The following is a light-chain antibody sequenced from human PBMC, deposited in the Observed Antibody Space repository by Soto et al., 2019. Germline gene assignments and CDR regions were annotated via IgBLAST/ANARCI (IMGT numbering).Light chain of an antibody. V-gene: IGKV3-20*01. Sequence: EIVLTQSPGTLSLSPGERATLSCRASQSVTRRYLAWYQQKPGQPPRPLIYDTSRRATGIPDRFSGSGSGTDFTLTISRLEPEDFAVYFCQQYGDSPRTFGQGTKVEIK. J-gene: IGKJ1*01. CDR3: QQYGDSPRT. CDR2: DTS. CDR1: QSVTRRY.